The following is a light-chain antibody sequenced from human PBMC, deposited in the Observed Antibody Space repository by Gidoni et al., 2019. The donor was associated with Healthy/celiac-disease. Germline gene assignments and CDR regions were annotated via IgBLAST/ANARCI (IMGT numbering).Light chain of an antibody. V-gene: IGLV3-19*01. CDR3: NSRDSSGNDVV. CDR1: SLRSYY. Sequence: SSELTQDPAVSVALGQTVRITCQGDSLRSYYASWYQQKPGQAPVLVIYGKNNRPSGIPDRFSGSRSGNTASLTITGAQAEDEADYYCNSRDSSGNDVVFGGGTKLTVL. J-gene: IGLJ2*01. CDR2: GKN.